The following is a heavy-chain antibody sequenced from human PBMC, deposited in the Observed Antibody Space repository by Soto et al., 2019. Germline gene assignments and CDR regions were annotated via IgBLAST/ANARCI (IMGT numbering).Heavy chain of an antibody. Sequence: QVQLVQSGAEVKKPGASVKVSCKASGYTFTSYYMHWVRQAPGQGLEWMGIINPSGGSTSYAQKFQGRVNMTRDTSTSTVDMELSSLRSEDTAVYYCARDNAKFNWFDPWGQGTLVTVSS. V-gene: IGHV1-46*01. J-gene: IGHJ5*02. CDR2: INPSGGST. CDR1: GYTFTSYY. D-gene: IGHD2-2*01. CDR3: ARDNAKFNWFDP.